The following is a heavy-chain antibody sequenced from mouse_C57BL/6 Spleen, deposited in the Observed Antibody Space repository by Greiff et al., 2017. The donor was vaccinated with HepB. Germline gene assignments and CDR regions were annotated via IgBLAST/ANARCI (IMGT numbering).Heavy chain of an antibody. Sequence: QVQLKQPGAELVKPGASVKMSCKASGYTFTSYWITWVKQRPGQGLEWIGDIYPGSGSTNYNEKFKSKATLTVDTSSSTAYMQLSSLTSEDSAVYYCARGGPSYYGSSYGYFDVWGTGTTVTVSS. CDR3: ARGGPSYYGSSYGYFDV. V-gene: IGHV1-55*01. CDR1: GYTFTSYW. D-gene: IGHD1-1*01. J-gene: IGHJ1*03. CDR2: IYPGSGST.